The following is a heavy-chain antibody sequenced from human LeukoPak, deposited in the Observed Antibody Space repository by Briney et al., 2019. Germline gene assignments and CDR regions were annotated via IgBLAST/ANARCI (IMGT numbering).Heavy chain of an antibody. CDR2: IYYSGGT. V-gene: IGHV4-59*12. CDR1: GGSINYYY. Sequence: PSETLSLTCTVSGGSINYYYWMWIRQPPGKGLEWIGYIYYSGGTHYNPSLKSRVTMLVDTSKNQFSLQLNSVTPEDTAVYYCARDPSSGWYGGRYYFDYWGQGTLVTVSS. J-gene: IGHJ4*02. D-gene: IGHD6-19*01. CDR3: ARDPSSGWYGGRYYFDY.